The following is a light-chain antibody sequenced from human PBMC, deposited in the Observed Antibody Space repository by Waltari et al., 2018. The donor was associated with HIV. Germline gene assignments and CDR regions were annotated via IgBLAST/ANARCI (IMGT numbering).Light chain of an antibody. CDR1: HGNGND. V-gene: IGKV1-39*01. Sequence: PITQSPSSLSESVGARGRIPGRASHGNGNDLNGYHHMPGKAPRLLIFCATSLQGGVPSRFNGSGFGTEYTLTVSSLQPEEFATYYCQQSYSLSQPFGQGNNVEIK. CDR2: CAT. J-gene: IGKJ1*01. CDR3: QQSYSLSQP.